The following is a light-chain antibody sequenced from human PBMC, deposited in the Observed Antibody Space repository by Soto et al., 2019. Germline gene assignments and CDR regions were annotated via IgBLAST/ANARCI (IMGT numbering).Light chain of an antibody. CDR3: NSYTGTSARYA. V-gene: IGLV2-14*03. J-gene: IGLJ1*01. CDR2: DVT. CDR1: SSDVGRYNY. Sequence: QSVLTQPASVSVSPGQSITISCTGTSSDVGRYNYVSWYQQYPGRAPKLIIFDVTNRPSGVSHRFSGSKSGNTASLTISGLQAEDEADYYCNSYTGTSARYAFGTGTKVTVL.